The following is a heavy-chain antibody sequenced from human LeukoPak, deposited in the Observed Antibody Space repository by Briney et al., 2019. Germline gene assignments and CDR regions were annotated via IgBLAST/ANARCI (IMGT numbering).Heavy chain of an antibody. V-gene: IGHV4-59*01. J-gene: IGHJ5*02. CDR3: AKETVVVPADDWFGP. CDR2: IHYSGRT. Sequence: SETLSLTCSVSGGSINGDYWSWIRQTPGMGLEWIGYIHYSGRTSYNPSLKSRVTISVDTSKNQFSLRLASVTAADTAVYYCAKETVVVPADDWFGPWGQGTLVTVSS. CDR1: GGSINGDY. D-gene: IGHD2-21*01.